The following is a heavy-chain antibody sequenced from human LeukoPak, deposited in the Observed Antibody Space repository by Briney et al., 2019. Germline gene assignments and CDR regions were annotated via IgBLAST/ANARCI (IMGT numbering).Heavy chain of an antibody. V-gene: IGHV3-30-3*01. CDR1: GFTFSSYA. CDR3: ARALVYYDSSGSFDY. CDR2: IAYDGSNK. Sequence: GGSLRLCCAASGFTFSSYAMHWVRQAPGKGLERVAVIAYDGSNKYYADSVKGRFTISRDNSKNTLYLQMNSLRAEDTAVYYCARALVYYDSSGSFDYWGQGTLVTVSS. J-gene: IGHJ4*02. D-gene: IGHD3-22*01.